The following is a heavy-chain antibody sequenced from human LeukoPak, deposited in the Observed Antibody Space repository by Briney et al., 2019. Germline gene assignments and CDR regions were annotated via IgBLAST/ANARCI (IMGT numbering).Heavy chain of an antibody. Sequence: GGSLRLSCAASGFTFSSYAMSWVRQAPGKGLELVSAISGSGGSTYYAHSVKGRFTISRENSKNTMFLQMHSLRVDDTAVYYCARQRVMLTGTGGTWIDPWGQGTLVTVSS. D-gene: IGHD1/OR15-1a*01. V-gene: IGHV3-23*01. CDR3: ARQRVMLTGTGGTWIDP. CDR2: ISGSGGST. J-gene: IGHJ5*02. CDR1: GFTFSSYA.